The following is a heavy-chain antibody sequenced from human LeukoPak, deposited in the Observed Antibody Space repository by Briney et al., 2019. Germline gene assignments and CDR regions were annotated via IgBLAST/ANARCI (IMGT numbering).Heavy chain of an antibody. V-gene: IGHV6-1*01. Sequence: SQTLSLTCAISGVSVSSNSAAWNWIRQSPSRGLEWLGRTYYRSKWYNDYAPSVNSRLTINADTSKNHFSLQLNSVTTEDTDVYYCARFHADAFDIWGKGTMVTVSS. J-gene: IGHJ3*02. CDR3: ARFHADAFDI. CDR1: GVSVSSNSAA. CDR2: TYYRSKWYN.